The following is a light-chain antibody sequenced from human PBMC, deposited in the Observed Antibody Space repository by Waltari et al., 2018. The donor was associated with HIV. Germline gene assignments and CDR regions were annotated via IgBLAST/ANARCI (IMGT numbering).Light chain of an antibody. CDR1: SSDVGGYNY. CDR2: EVS. Sequence: QSALTQPASVSGSPGQSITISCTGTSSDVGGYNYVSWYQQHPGKAPQLMIYEVSNRPSGVSNRFSCSKSGNTASLTISGLQAEDEADYYCSSYTSSSTLEIGGGTNLTVL. CDR3: SSYTSSSTLE. J-gene: IGLJ2*01. V-gene: IGLV2-14*01.